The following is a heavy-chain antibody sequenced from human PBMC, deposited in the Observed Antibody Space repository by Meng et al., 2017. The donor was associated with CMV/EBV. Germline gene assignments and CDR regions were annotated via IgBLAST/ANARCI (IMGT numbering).Heavy chain of an antibody. CDR2: LIPIFGTA. CDR3: ARVPGSGSSEYYFDY. Sequence: SGGTFSNYAISWVRQAPGQGLEWMGGLIPIFGTANYEQGFQGRVTITTDESTSTAYMELSSLRSEDTAVYYCARVPGSGSSEYYFDYWGQGTLVTVSS. D-gene: IGHD1-26*01. CDR1: GGTFSNYA. V-gene: IGHV1-69*05. J-gene: IGHJ4*02.